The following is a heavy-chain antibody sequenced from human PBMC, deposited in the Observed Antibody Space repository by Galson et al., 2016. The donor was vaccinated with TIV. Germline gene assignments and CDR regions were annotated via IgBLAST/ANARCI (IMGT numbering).Heavy chain of an antibody. Sequence: SLRLSCAASGFIFRRFSMNWVRQSPGKGLEWVSSISGDSRFIYYADSMKGRFTISRDNTKNSLYLQMNSLRAEDTAVYFCARDQIIYDVVSGIDYWDQGTLVTVSS. D-gene: IGHD3-3*02. V-gene: IGHV3-21*01. J-gene: IGHJ4*02. CDR3: ARDQIIYDVVSGIDY. CDR1: GFIFRRFS. CDR2: ISGDSRFI.